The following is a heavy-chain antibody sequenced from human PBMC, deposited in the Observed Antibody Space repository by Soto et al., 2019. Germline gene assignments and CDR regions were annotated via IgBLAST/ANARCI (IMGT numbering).Heavy chain of an antibody. CDR1: GDSMTSGDYS. CDR3: ARGDYQYSIDD. V-gene: IGHV4-30-2*01. D-gene: IGHD2-2*01. CDR2: IYRTGHT. Sequence: QLQLQESGSRLVKSSQTLSLTCTVSGDSMTSGDYSSSWIRQPPGKGLEWLGYIYRTGHTHYSPSLKSRVSISQDRSKNQFSLELTSVTASDSAVYYCARGDYQYSIDDWGQGTLVTVSS. J-gene: IGHJ4*02.